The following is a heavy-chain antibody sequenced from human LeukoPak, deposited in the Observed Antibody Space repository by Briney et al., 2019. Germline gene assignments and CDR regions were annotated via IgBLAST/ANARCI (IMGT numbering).Heavy chain of an antibody. CDR1: GGSISSYY. V-gene: IGHV4-59*01. Sequence: PSETLSLTCTVSGGSISSYYWSWIRQPPGKGLEWIGYIYYSGSTNYNPSLKSRVTISIDTSKNQFSLNLSSVTAADTAVYYCARGTTIFGVVPRFDYWGQGILVTVSS. CDR3: ARGTTIFGVVPRFDY. CDR2: IYYSGST. D-gene: IGHD3-3*01. J-gene: IGHJ4*02.